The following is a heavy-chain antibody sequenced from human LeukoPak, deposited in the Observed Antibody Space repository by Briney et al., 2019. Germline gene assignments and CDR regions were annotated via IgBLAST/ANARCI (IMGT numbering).Heavy chain of an antibody. V-gene: IGHV1-2*02. CDR3: ARVSEYGDYVSGFDY. J-gene: IGHJ4*02. Sequence: ASVKVSCKASGYTFTDYYMSWVRQAPGQGLEWMGWINPNSGGTVYAQKFQGRVTMTRDTSISTAYMELSRLRSDDTAVYYCARVSEYGDYVSGFDYWGQGTLVTVSS. D-gene: IGHD4-17*01. CDR1: GYTFTDYY. CDR2: INPNSGGT.